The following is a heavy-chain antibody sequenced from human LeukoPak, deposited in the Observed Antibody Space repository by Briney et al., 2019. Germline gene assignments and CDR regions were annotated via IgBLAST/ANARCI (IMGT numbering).Heavy chain of an antibody. CDR2: ISSGSTI. Sequence: PGGSLRLSCAASGFTFSTYEMNWVRQAPGKGLEWVSYISSGSTIYYADSVKGRFTISRDNAKNSLYLQMNSLRAEDTAVYYCARPIVGATLDCWGQGTLVTVSS. CDR3: ARPIVGATLDC. D-gene: IGHD1-26*01. V-gene: IGHV3-48*03. CDR1: GFTFSTYE. J-gene: IGHJ4*02.